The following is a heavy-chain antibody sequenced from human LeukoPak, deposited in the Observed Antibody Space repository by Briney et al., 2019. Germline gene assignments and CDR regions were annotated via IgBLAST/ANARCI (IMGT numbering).Heavy chain of an antibody. CDR3: ARDLGPKQWLVPFDY. V-gene: IGHV4-61*02. J-gene: IGHJ4*02. Sequence: PSQTLSLTCTVSGGSISSCSYYWSWIRQPAGKGLEWIGRIYTSGSTNYNLALKSRVTISVDTSKNQFSLKLSSVTAADTAVYYCARDLGPKQWLVPFDYWGQGTLVTVSS. D-gene: IGHD6-19*01. CDR1: GGSISSCSYY. CDR2: IYTSGST.